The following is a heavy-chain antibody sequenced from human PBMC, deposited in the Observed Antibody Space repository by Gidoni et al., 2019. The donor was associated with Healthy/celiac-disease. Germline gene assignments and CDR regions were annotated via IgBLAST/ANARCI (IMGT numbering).Heavy chain of an antibody. CDR2: FDPEDGET. CDR3: ATVVGAITGTPRNFHYYYGMDV. D-gene: IGHD1-20*01. Sequence: QVQLVQSGAEVKKPGASVKVSCTVSGYTLTELSMHWVRQAPGKGLEWMGGFDPEDGETSYAQKFQGRVTMTEDTSTDTAYMELSSLRSEDTAVYYCATVVGAITGTPRNFHYYYGMDVWGQGTTVTVSS. CDR1: GYTLTELS. V-gene: IGHV1-24*01. J-gene: IGHJ6*02.